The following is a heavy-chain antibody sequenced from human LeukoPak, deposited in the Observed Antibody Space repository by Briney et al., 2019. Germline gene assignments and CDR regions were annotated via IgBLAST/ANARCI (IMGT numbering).Heavy chain of an antibody. CDR3: ARDSSGYRRGSFDY. V-gene: IGHV4-59*01. J-gene: IGHJ4*02. CDR2: IHYSGSS. CDR1: GGSISSYY. D-gene: IGHD3-22*01. Sequence: NPSETLSLTCTVSGGSISSYYWSWIRQPPGKGLEWIGYIHYSGSSNYNPSLKSRVTISVDTSKNQFSLNLWSVTAADTAVYYCARDSSGYRRGSFDYWGKGTLVTVSS.